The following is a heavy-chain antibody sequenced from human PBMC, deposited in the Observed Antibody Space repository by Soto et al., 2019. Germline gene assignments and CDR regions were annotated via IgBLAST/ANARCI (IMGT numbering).Heavy chain of an antibody. V-gene: IGHV4-31*03. CDR1: GGSISSGGYY. CDR3: ARGERTGNWFDP. CDR2: IYYSGST. D-gene: IGHD1-1*01. J-gene: IGHJ5*02. Sequence: QVQLQESGPGLVKPSQTLSLTCTVSGGSISSGGYYWSWIRKHPGKGMEWIGYIYYSGSTYYNPSLKIRVTISVDTSKNQFSLKLSSVTAADTAVYYCARGERTGNWFDPWGQGTLVTVSS.